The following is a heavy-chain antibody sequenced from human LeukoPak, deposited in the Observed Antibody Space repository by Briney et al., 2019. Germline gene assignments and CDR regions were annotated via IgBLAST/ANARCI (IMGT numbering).Heavy chain of an antibody. CDR3: AREGGGNNLDY. CDR2: INPSGGST. CDR1: GYTFISYY. J-gene: IGHJ4*02. Sequence: ASVKVSCKASGYTFISYYMHWGRQAPGQGLEWMGIINPSGGSTNYAQKFQGRVTMTRDTSTSTVYMDLSSLRSEDTAVYYCAREGGGNNLDYWGQGTLVTVSS. D-gene: IGHD5-24*01. V-gene: IGHV1-46*01.